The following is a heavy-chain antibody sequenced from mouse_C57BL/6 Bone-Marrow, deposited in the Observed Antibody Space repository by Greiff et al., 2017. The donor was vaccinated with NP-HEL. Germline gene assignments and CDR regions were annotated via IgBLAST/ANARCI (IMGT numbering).Heavy chain of an antibody. J-gene: IGHJ3*01. Sequence: VQLQESGPGLVKPSQSLSLTCSVTGYSITSGYYWNWIRQFPGNKLEWMGYISYDGSNNYNPSLKNRISITRDTSKNQFFLKLNSVTTEDTATYYCAREYSNYVGFAYWGQGTLVTVSA. V-gene: IGHV3-6*01. CDR3: AREYSNYVGFAY. D-gene: IGHD2-5*01. CDR2: ISYDGSN. CDR1: GYSITSGYY.